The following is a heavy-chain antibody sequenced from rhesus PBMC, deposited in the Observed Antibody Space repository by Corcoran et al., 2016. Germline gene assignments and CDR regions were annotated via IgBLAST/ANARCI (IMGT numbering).Heavy chain of an antibody. CDR2: IGGSSGRP. CDR1: GGSISGYW. CDR3: AIVDTATVTADY. J-gene: IGHJ4*01. V-gene: IGHV4-165*01. Sequence: QVQLQESGPGLVKPSETLSLTCAVSGGSISGYWLCWIRQPPGKGLGWIGYIGGSSGRPYDNPSRKSRVTISTDTSKNQCSLKLSSVPAADTAVYYCAIVDTATVTADYWGQGVLVTVSS. D-gene: IGHD5-12*01.